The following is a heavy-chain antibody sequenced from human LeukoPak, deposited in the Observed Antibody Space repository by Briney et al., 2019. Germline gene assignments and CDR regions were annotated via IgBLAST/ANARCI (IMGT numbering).Heavy chain of an antibody. CDR2: IYSGGST. V-gene: IGHV3-53*01. Sequence: GGSLRLSCVASGFIVVNNYMSWVRQAPGKGLEWVSLIYSGGSTFYADSVKGRFTISRDNSKNTLYLQMNSLRAEDTAVYYCAKVAAAGTEYFDYWGQGTLVTVSS. CDR1: GFIVVNNY. D-gene: IGHD6-13*01. CDR3: AKVAAAGTEYFDY. J-gene: IGHJ4*02.